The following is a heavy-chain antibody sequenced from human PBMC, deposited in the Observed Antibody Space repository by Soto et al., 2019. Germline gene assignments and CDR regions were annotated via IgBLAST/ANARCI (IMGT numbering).Heavy chain of an antibody. D-gene: IGHD6-25*01. V-gene: IGHV4-39*01. CDR1: RGSISSGTNY. Sequence: QLQLQESGPGLVKPSETLSLTCTVSRGSISSGTNYWAWIRQPPGKGLEWIANIYYSGSTLYNPSIKSRVTISLDTSKNQFSLKLRSVTAADTAVYYCARHEAGWYFESWGKGTQVTVSS. CDR2: IYYSGST. J-gene: IGHJ4*02. CDR3: ARHEAGWYFES.